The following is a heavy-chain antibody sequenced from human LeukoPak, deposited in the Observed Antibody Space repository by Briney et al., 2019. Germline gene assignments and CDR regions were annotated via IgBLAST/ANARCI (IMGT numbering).Heavy chain of an antibody. CDR3: ARDGGIVATIGIDY. V-gene: IGHV4-38-2*02. CDR2: IYHSGST. J-gene: IGHJ4*02. CDR1: GYSISSGYY. Sequence: PSETLSLTCTVSGYSISSGYYWGWIRQPPGKGLEWIGSIYHSGSTYYNPSLKSRVTISVDTSKNQFSLKLSSVTAADTAVYYCARDGGIVATIGIDYWGQGTLVTVSS. D-gene: IGHD5-12*01.